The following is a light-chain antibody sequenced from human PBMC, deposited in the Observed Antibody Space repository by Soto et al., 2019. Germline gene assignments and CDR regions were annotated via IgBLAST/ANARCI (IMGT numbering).Light chain of an antibody. J-gene: IGKJ5*01. CDR3: MQSKRLPPT. CDR2: EVS. CDR1: QSLLHITGETF. Sequence: DVVMTQTPLSLSVAPGQPASISCKSSQSLLHITGETFLFWYLQKPGQSPQLLIYEVSTRVSGVTDRFSCSGSGTDFPLEISRVETDDVGIYYCMQSKRLPPTCGQGTRLGIE. V-gene: IGKV2D-29*02.